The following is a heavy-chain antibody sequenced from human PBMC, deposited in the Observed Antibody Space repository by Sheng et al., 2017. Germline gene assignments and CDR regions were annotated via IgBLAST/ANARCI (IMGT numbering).Heavy chain of an antibody. CDR2: INPPFGTT. CDR1: GGTFSNYA. V-gene: IGHV1-69*05. J-gene: IGHJ5*02. D-gene: IGHD3-10*01. CDR3: ATANPYGSGSYGGKWFDP. Sequence: QVQLVQSGAEVKKPGSSVKVSCKASGGTFSNYAVNWVRQAPGQGLEWVGGINPPFGTTNYAHKLEGKVTITTDDSTNTAYMELSSLRSEDTAVYFCATANPYGSGSYGGKWFDPWGQGTLVHRLL.